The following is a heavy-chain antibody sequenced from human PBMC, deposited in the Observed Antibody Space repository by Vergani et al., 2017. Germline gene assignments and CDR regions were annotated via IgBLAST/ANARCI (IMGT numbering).Heavy chain of an antibody. J-gene: IGHJ3*02. CDR3: AKLPLIVGAYDAFDI. V-gene: IGHV3-30*18. Sequence: QVQLVESGGGLVKPGGSLRLSCAASGFTFSSYGMHWVRQAPGKGLEWVAVISYDGSNKYYADSVKGRFTISRDNSKNTLYLQMNSLRAEDTAVYYCAKLPLIVGAYDAFDIWGQGTMVTVSS. CDR1: GFTFSSYG. D-gene: IGHD1-26*01. CDR2: ISYDGSNK.